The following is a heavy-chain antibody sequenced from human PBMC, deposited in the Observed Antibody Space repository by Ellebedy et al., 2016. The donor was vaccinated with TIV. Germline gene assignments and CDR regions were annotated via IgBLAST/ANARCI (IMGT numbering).Heavy chain of an antibody. CDR1: GGSFSGYY. CDR3: ARGSAGGWQKFDY. J-gene: IGHJ4*02. V-gene: IGHV4-34*01. D-gene: IGHD6-19*01. CDR2: INHSGST. Sequence: SETLSLXCAVYGGSFSGYYWSWIRQPSGKGLEWIGEINHSGSTNYNPSLKSRVTISVDTSKNQFSLKLSSVTAADTAVYYCARGSAGGWQKFDYWGQGTLVTVSS.